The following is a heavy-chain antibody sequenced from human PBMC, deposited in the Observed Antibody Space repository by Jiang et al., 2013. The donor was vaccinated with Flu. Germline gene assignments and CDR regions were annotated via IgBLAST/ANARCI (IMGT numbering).Heavy chain of an antibody. V-gene: IGHV3-33*01. D-gene: IGHD5-12*01. CDR2: IWYDGSNK. Sequence: EWVAVIWYDGSNKYYADSVKGRFTISRDNSKNTLYLQMNSLRAEDTAVYYCASGGGYGPHDYWGQGTLVTVSS. J-gene: IGHJ4*02. CDR3: ASGGGYGPHDY.